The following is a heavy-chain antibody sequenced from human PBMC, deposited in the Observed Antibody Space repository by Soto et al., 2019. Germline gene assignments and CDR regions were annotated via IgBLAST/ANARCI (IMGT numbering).Heavy chain of an antibody. CDR2: FSGTGGYT. J-gene: IGHJ5*02. CDR3: ARGQRALITYGPFDP. V-gene: IGHV3-23*01. D-gene: IGHD4-17*01. CDR1: GFTLSSYA. Sequence: GGSLRLSCAASGFTLSSYAMGWVRQAPGKGLEWVSTFSGTGGYTYYAVSVKGRFTISRDDSKNTLFLHMNSLRAADTAVYYCARGQRALITYGPFDPWGQGTLVTVS.